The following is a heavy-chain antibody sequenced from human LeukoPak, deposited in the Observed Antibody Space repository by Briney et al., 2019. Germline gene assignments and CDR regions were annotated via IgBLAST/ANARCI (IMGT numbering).Heavy chain of an antibody. V-gene: IGHV3-66*01. CDR2: IYTGGTT. CDR1: GYNVSSNY. Sequence: GGSLRLSCAVSGYNVSSNYMSWVRQPPGKGLEWVSVIYTGGTTHFAGSVKGRFTVSRDNFKNTLYLQMNSLRAEDTAVYFCARATGALRPWDFWGQGTLVTVSS. CDR3: ARATGALRPWDF. D-gene: IGHD1-14*01. J-gene: IGHJ4*02.